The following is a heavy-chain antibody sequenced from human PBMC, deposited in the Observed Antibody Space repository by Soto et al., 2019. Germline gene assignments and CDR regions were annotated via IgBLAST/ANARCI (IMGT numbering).Heavy chain of an antibody. V-gene: IGHV3-30-3*02. CDR1: GFTFSSYT. Sequence: GGSLRLSCAASGFTFSSYTMHWVRQTPGKGLEWVAVISYDGSDKYYADSVKGRFTISRDNSKNTLYLQMNSLRAEDTAVYYCAKRSSSTSGYFDYWGQGTLVTVSS. CDR2: ISYDGSDK. D-gene: IGHD6-6*01. CDR3: AKRSSSTSGYFDY. J-gene: IGHJ4*02.